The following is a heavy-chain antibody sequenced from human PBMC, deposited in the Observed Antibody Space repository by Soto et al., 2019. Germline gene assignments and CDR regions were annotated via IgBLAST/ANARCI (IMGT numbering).Heavy chain of an antibody. CDR2: ISAYNGNT. CDR1: GYTFTSYG. J-gene: IGHJ3*02. V-gene: IGHV1-18*01. CDR3: AMAGSGWSAFDI. D-gene: IGHD6-19*01. Sequence: ASVKVSCKASGYTFTSYGISWVRQAPGQGLEWMGWISAYNGNTNYAQKLQGRVTMTTDTSASTAYMELSSLRSEDTAVYYCAMAGSGWSAFDIWGQGTMVTVSS.